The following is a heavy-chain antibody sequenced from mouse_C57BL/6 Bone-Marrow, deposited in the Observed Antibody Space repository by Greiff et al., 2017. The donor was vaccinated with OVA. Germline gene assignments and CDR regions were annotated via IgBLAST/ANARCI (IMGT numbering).Heavy chain of an antibody. CDR1: GYAFSSYW. V-gene: IGHV1-80*01. D-gene: IGHD1-1*01. Sequence: QVQLQQSGAELVKPGASVKISCKASGYAFSSYWMNWVKQRPGKGLEWIGQIYPGDGDTNYNGKFKGKATLTADKSSSTAYMQLSSLTSEDSAVYFCASESFYYGSSYDYWGQGTTLTVSS. CDR3: ASESFYYGSSYDY. J-gene: IGHJ2*01. CDR2: IYPGDGDT.